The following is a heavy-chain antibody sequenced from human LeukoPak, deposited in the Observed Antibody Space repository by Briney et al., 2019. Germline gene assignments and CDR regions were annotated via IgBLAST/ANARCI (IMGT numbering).Heavy chain of an antibody. Sequence: GSLRLSCAASGFTFSSYWMSWVRQAPGKGLEWIGYIYYSGSTNYNPSLKSRVTISVDTSKNQFSLKLSSVTAADTAVYYCASPGGAATAFDIWGQGTMVTVSS. D-gene: IGHD2-15*01. J-gene: IGHJ3*02. CDR3: ASPGGAATAFDI. CDR1: GFTFSSYW. V-gene: IGHV4-59*08. CDR2: IYYSGST.